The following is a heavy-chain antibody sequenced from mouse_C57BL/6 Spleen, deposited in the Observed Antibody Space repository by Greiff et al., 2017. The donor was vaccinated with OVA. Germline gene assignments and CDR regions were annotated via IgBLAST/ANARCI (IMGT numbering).Heavy chain of an antibody. V-gene: IGHV1-50*01. J-gene: IGHJ2*01. CDR3: ARGRAGDY. CDR1: GYTFTSYW. Sequence: VQLQQSGAELVKPGASVKLSCKASGYTFTSYWMQWVKQRPGQGLEWIGEIDPSDSYTNYNQKFKGKATLTVDTSSSTAYMQLSSLTSEDSAVYYCARGRAGDYWGQGTTLTVSS. CDR2: IDPSDSYT.